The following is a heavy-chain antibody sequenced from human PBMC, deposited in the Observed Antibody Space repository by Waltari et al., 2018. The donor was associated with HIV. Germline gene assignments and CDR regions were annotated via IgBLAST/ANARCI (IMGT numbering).Heavy chain of an antibody. CDR3: TTADFWSGYYGGDFDY. CDR1: GFTFSNAW. D-gene: IGHD3-3*01. J-gene: IGHJ4*02. V-gene: IGHV3-15*01. CDR2: IKRKTDGGTT. Sequence: EVQLVESGGGLVKPGGSLRLSCAASGFTFSNAWMSWVRQAPGKGLEWVGRIKRKTDGGTTDYAAPVKGRFTISRDDSKNTLYLQMNSLKTEDTAVYYCTTADFWSGYYGGDFDYWGQGTLVTVSS.